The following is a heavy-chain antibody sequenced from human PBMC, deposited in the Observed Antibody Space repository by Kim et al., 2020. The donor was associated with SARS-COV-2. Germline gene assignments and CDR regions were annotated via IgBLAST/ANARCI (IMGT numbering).Heavy chain of an antibody. V-gene: IGHV4-39*01. CDR3: VWEIACKGTPGEY. CDR2: IHYSGAT. J-gene: IGHJ4*02. CDR1: GGSISISNHY. Sequence: SETLSLTCTVSGGSISISNHYWGWIRQPPGKGLEWVGSIHYSGATYYNPSLKSRLTISVDTSKNQFSLKLNSVTAADTAVYHCVWEIACKGTPGEYWAQG. D-gene: IGHD7-27*01.